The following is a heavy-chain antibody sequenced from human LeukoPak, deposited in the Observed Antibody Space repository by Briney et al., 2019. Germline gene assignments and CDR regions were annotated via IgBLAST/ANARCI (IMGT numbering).Heavy chain of an antibody. J-gene: IGHJ3*01. Sequence: GGSLRLSCAASGFTFSSYEMNWVRQAPGKGVEWVSYISSSASATYYADSVKGRFTISRDNAKNSLYLQMNSLRLGDTAVYFCARDPHSSGKKITFDVWGQGTMVTVSS. CDR1: GFTFSSYE. CDR3: ARDPHSSGKKITFDV. D-gene: IGHD3-10*01. CDR2: ISSSASAT. V-gene: IGHV3-48*03.